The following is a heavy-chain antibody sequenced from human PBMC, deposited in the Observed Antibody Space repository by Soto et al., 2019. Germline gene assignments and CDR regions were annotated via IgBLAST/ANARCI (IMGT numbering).Heavy chain of an antibody. V-gene: IGHV1-2*02. J-gene: IGHJ4*02. CDR3: AREDRGQLLSPFDY. CDR2: INPNTGGT. D-gene: IGHD2-2*01. Sequence: KVSCDASVYTDAAYFTQWVRQAPGQGLEWMGWINPNTGGTNYAQKFRGRVSMTRDTSISTAYMELSRLTSDATGIDYCAREDRGQLLSPFDYWGQGTLVTVSS. CDR1: VYTDAAYF.